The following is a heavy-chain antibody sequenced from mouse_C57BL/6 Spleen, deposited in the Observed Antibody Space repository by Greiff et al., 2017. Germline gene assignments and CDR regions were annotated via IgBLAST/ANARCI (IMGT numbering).Heavy chain of an antibody. CDR2: IYPGSGST. D-gene: IGHD2-4*01. CDR3: ARRGLYDYDGYFDY. J-gene: IGHJ2*01. V-gene: IGHV1-55*01. CDR1: GYTFTSYW. Sequence: VQLQQPGAELVKPGASVKMSCKASGYTFTSYWITWVKQRPGQGLEWIGDIYPGSGSTNYNEKFKSKATLTVDTSSSTAYMQLSSLTSEDSAVYCCARRGLYDYDGYFDYWGQGTTLTVSS.